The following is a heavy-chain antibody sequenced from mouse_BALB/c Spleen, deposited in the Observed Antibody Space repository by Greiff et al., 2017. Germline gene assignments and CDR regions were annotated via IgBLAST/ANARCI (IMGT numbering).Heavy chain of an antibody. CDR3: KGDYGDGTYFDY. CDR2: IDPENGDT. J-gene: IGHJ2*01. V-gene: IGHV14-4*02. D-gene: IGHD2-4*01. Sequence: VQLQQSGAELVRSGASVKLSCTASGFNIKDYYMHWVKQRPEQGLEWIGWIDPENGDTEYAPKFQGKATMTADTSSNTAYLQLSSLTSEDTAVYYCKGDYGDGTYFDYWGQGTTLTVSS. CDR1: GFNIKDYY.